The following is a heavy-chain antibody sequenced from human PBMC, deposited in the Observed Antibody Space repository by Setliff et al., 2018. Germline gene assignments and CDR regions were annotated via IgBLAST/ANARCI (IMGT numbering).Heavy chain of an antibody. Sequence: PSETLSLTCAVYGGSFSGYYWSWIRQPTGKGLEWIGEINHSGSTNYNPSLKSRVTISVDTSKNQFSLKLSSVTAADTAVYYCARDGGEYWGQGTLVTVSS. CDR2: INHSGST. D-gene: IGHD3-3*01. V-gene: IGHV4-34*01. J-gene: IGHJ4*02. CDR1: GGSFSGYY. CDR3: ARDGGEY.